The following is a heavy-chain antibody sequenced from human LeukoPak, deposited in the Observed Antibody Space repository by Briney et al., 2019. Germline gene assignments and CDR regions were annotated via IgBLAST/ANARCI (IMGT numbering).Heavy chain of an antibody. CDR3: ARERHIVVVPAAIRYYYYGMDV. D-gene: IGHD2-2*02. J-gene: IGHJ6*02. CDR2: ISAYNGNT. CDR1: GYTFTSYG. V-gene: IGHV1-18*01. Sequence: ASVKVSCKASGYTFTSYGISWVRQAPGQGLEWMGWISAYNGNTNYAQKHQGRVTMTTDTSTSTAYMELRSLRSDDTAVYYCARERHIVVVPAAIRYYYYGMDVWGQGTTVTVSS.